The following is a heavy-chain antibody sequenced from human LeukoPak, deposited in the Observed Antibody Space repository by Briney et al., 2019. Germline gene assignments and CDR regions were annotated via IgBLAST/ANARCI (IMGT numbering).Heavy chain of an antibody. CDR1: GFTFSSYA. V-gene: IGHV3-30*04. Sequence: GGSLRVSCAASGFTFSSYAMHWVRQAPGKGLEWVAVISYDGSNKYYADSVKGRFTISRDNSKNTLYLQMNSLRAEDTAVYYCATAVGDAFDIWGQGTMVTVSS. CDR2: ISYDGSNK. CDR3: ATAVGDAFDI. J-gene: IGHJ3*02.